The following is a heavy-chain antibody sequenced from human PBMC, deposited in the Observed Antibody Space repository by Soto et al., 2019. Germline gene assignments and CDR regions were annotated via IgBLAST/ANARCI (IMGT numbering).Heavy chain of an antibody. CDR2: ISAYNGNT. CDR3: ARAAAVGLFDY. Sequence: ASVKVSCKASGHTFTSYGISLVRQAPGQGLEWMGWISAYNGNTNYAQKLQGRVTMTTDTSTSTAYMELRSLRSDDTAVYYCARAAAVGLFDYWGQGTLVTVSS. V-gene: IGHV1-18*01. D-gene: IGHD1-26*01. CDR1: GHTFTSYG. J-gene: IGHJ4*02.